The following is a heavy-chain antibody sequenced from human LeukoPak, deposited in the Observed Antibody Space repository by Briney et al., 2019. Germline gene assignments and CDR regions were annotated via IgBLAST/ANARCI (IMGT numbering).Heavy chain of an antibody. CDR3: ANTRYYYDSSGYNTEYYFDY. CDR2: ISGSGGST. Sequence: GGSLRLSCAASGFTFSSYWMSWVRQAPGKGLEWVSAISGSGGSTYYADSVKGRFTISRDNSKNTLYLQMNSLRAEDTAVYYCANTRYYYDSSGYNTEYYFDYWGQGTLVTVSS. CDR1: GFTFSSYW. J-gene: IGHJ4*02. D-gene: IGHD3-22*01. V-gene: IGHV3-23*01.